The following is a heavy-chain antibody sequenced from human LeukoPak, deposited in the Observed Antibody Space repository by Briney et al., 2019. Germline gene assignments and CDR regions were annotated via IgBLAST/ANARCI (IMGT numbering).Heavy chain of an antibody. V-gene: IGHV4-39*07. D-gene: IGHD1-26*01. CDR2: ISYSGTT. CDR3: AGDFSGSSTVYYSYYMDV. CDR1: GGSISSRPYC. J-gene: IGHJ6*03. Sequence: SETLSLTCTVSGGSISSRPYCWGWVRQPPGKGLEWIITISYSGTTYYSPSIKSPITISLATSKNQFSLNLSSVTSAATAIYYCAGDFSGSSTVYYSYYMDVSGKRTTVTVSS.